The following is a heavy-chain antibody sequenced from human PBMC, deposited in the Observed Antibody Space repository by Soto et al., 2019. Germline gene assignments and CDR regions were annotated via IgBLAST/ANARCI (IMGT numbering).Heavy chain of an antibody. CDR1: GFTFSSYA. Sequence: EVQLLESGGGLVQPGGSLRLSCAASGFTFSSYAMSWVRQAPGKGLEWVSAISGSGGSTYYADSVKGRFTISRDNSKNTLYLQMNSRRAEDTVVYYCAKASPIYDFWSGYFFDYWGQGTLVTVSS. CDR3: AKASPIYDFWSGYFFDY. V-gene: IGHV3-23*01. J-gene: IGHJ4*02. D-gene: IGHD3-3*01. CDR2: ISGSGGST.